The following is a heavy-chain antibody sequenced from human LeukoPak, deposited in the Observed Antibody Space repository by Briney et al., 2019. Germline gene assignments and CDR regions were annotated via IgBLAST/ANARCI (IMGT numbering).Heavy chain of an antibody. Sequence: GGSLRLSCAASGFTFDDYAMHWVRQAPGKGLEWVSGISWNSGSIGYADSVKGRFTISRDNAKNSLYLQMNSLRAEDTALYYCAKVSSGWYFTNYFDYWGQGTLVTVSS. CDR2: ISWNSGSI. V-gene: IGHV3-9*01. CDR1: GFTFDDYA. D-gene: IGHD6-19*01. CDR3: AKVSSGWYFTNYFDY. J-gene: IGHJ4*02.